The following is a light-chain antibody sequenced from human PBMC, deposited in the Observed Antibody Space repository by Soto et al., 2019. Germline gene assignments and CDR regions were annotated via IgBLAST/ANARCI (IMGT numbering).Light chain of an antibody. CDR2: DVS. V-gene: IGLV2-14*01. CDR3: NSYTSISTLGV. Sequence: QSVLTQPASVSGSPGQSITISCTGSSSDFGGYNYVSWYQQHPYKAPKLIIYDVSNRPSGVSSRFSGSKSGNTASLTISGLQAEDEGDYYCNSYTSISTLGVFGTGTKLTVL. CDR1: SSDFGGYNY. J-gene: IGLJ1*01.